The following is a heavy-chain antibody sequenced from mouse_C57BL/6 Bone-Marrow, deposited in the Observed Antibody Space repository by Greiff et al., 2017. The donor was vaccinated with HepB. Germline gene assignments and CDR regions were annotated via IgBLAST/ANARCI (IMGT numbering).Heavy chain of an antibody. CDR2: ISNLAYSI. J-gene: IGHJ4*01. Sequence: EVQGVESGGGLVQPGGSLKLSCAASGFTFSDYGMAWVRQAPRKGPEWVAFISNLAYSIYYADTVTGRFTISRENAKNTLYLEMSSLRSEDTAMYYCARHYYGSRGAMDYWGQGTSVTVSS. D-gene: IGHD1-1*01. CDR1: GFTFSDYG. CDR3: ARHYYGSRGAMDY. V-gene: IGHV5-15*01.